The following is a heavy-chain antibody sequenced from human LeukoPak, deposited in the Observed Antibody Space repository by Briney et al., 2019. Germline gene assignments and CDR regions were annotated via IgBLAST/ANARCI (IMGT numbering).Heavy chain of an antibody. J-gene: IGHJ4*02. D-gene: IGHD3-16*01. Sequence: TSETLSLTCTVSGGSISSYYWNWIRQPPGKGLEWIGYIYYSGSTNYNPSLKSRVTISVGTSKKQFSLKLSSVTAADTAVYYCARDTIGIGLRLGEYTDYWGQGILVTVSS. CDR1: GGSISSYY. V-gene: IGHV4-59*12. CDR2: IYYSGST. CDR3: ARDTIGIGLRLGEYTDY.